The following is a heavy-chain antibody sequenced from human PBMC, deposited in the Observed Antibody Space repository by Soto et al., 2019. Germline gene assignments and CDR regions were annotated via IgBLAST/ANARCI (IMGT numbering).Heavy chain of an antibody. Sequence: LETLSLTCTVSGGSLSNYYWTWIRQPPGKGLEWIGYIYYTGSAIYNPSLRSRVTILLDTSKNQFSLQLTSMTPADTAVYYCARDGGVILDYWGQGAPVTVSS. V-gene: IGHV4-59*01. D-gene: IGHD3-10*01. J-gene: IGHJ4*02. CDR1: GGSLSNYY. CDR2: IYYTGSA. CDR3: ARDGGVILDY.